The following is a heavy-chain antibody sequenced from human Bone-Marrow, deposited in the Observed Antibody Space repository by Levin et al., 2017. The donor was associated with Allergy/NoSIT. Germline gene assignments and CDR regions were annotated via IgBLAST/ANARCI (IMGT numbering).Heavy chain of an antibody. V-gene: IGHV4-59*01. CDR2: FYSSGTT. D-gene: IGHD6-13*01. Sequence: SQTLSLTCTVSGGSISTSYWNWIRQPPGEGLEWIGYFYSSGTTSYNPSLKSRVTMSVDTSMNHFSLRLSSVTAADTAVYYCARMTAYSSSWYGPFEYWGRGTLVTVSS. CDR1: GGSISTSY. CDR3: ARMTAYSSSWYGPFEY. J-gene: IGHJ4*02.